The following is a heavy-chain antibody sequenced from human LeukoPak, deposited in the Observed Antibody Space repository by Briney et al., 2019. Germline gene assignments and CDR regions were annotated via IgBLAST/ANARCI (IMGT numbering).Heavy chain of an antibody. CDR2: INHSGST. V-gene: IGHV4-34*01. CDR3: ARVRPKYYYDSSGYPSYFDY. CDR1: GGSFSGHY. D-gene: IGHD3-22*01. Sequence: SETLSLTCAVYGGSFSGHYWSWIRQPPGKGLEWIGEINHSGSTNYNPSLKSRVTISVDTSKNQFSLKLSSVTATDTAVYYCARVRPKYYYDSSGYPSYFDYWGQGTLVTVSS. J-gene: IGHJ4*02.